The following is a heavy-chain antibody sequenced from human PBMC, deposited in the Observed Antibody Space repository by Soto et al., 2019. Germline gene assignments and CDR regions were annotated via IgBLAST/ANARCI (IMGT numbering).Heavy chain of an antibody. D-gene: IGHD3-22*01. V-gene: IGHV6-1*01. CDR1: GDSVSSNSAS. J-gene: IGHJ4*02. Sequence: SQTLSLTCAISGDSVSSNSASWNLIRQSPSRGLEWLGRTYYRSKWYNDYAVSVKSRITINPDTSKNQFSLQLNSVTPEDTAVYYCARDYDSSGTMGYYFDYWGQGTLVTVYS. CDR2: TYYRSKWYN. CDR3: ARDYDSSGTMGYYFDY.